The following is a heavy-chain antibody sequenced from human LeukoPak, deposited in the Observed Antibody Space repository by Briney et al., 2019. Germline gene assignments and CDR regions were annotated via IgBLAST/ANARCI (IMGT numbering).Heavy chain of an antibody. CDR1: GFTFSSYA. D-gene: IGHD5-12*01. V-gene: IGHV3-53*01. CDR3: ARGNSGYDFSTAFDI. CDR2: IYSGGST. J-gene: IGHJ3*02. Sequence: GGSLRLSCAASGFTFSSYAMSWVRQAPGKGLEWVSVIYSGGSTYYADSVKGRFTISRDNSKNTLYLQMNSLRAEDTAVYYCARGNSGYDFSTAFDIWGQGTMVTVSS.